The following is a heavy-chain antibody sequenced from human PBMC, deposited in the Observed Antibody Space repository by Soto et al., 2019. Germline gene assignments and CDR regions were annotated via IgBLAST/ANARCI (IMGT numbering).Heavy chain of an antibody. CDR2: IIPIIGES. V-gene: IGHV1-69*01. CDR3: ERPRPISTERSHVYYYGMDV. Sequence: QVQLVQSGAEVKKPGSSVKVSCKASGGTFRNYAISWVRQAPGQGLEWMGGIIPIIGESNYAQKFQGRVTITADETTSTTYIDLSRLRSEDTAVSDCERPRPISTERSHVYYYGMDVWGQGTTVTVSS. J-gene: IGHJ6*02. D-gene: IGHD1-1*01. CDR1: GGTFRNYA.